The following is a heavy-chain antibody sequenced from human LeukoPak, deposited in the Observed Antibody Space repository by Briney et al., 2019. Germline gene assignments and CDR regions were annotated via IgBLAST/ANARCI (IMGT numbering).Heavy chain of an antibody. CDR2: IVVGSGNT. D-gene: IGHD3-16*01. J-gene: IGHJ4*02. CDR3: AAETSYVWGSSDFDY. V-gene: IGHV1-58*02. CDR1: GFTFTSSA. Sequence: SVKVSCKASGFTFTSSAMQWVRQARGQRLEWIGWIVVGSGNTNYAQKFQERVTITRDMSTSTAYMELSSLRSEDTAVYYCAAETSYVWGSSDFDYWGQGTLVSVSS.